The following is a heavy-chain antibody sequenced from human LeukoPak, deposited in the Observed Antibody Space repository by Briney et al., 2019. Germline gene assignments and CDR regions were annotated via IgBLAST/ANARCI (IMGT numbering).Heavy chain of an antibody. J-gene: IGHJ6*02. V-gene: IGHV1-8*01. Sequence: ASVKVSCKASGYTFTSYDINWVRQATGQGLEWMGWMNPNSGNTGYAQKFQGRVTMTRNTSISTAYMELSSLRSEDTAMYYCATEGTVTTQGRYYGMDVWGQGTTVTVSS. CDR3: ATEGTVTTQGRYYGMDV. CDR1: GYTFTSYD. D-gene: IGHD4-17*01. CDR2: MNPNSGNT.